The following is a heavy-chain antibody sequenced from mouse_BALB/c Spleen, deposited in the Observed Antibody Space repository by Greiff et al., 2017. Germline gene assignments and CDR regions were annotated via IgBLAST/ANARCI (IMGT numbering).Heavy chain of an antibody. J-gene: IGHJ2*01. D-gene: IGHD1-2*01. CDR2: ISSGSSTI. CDR1: GFTFSSFG. Sequence: EVHLVESGGGLVQPGGSRKLSCAASGFTFSSFGMHWVRQAPEKGLEWVAYISSGSSTIYYADTVKGRFTISRDNPKNTLFLQMTSLRSEDTAMYYCAREGLTTARYYFDYWGQGTTLTVSS. V-gene: IGHV5-17*02. CDR3: AREGLTTARYYFDY.